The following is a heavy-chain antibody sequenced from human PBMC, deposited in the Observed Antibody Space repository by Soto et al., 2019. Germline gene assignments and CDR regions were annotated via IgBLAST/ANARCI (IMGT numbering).Heavy chain of an antibody. Sequence: PGGSLRLSCAASGFTFSNAWMNRVRQAPGKGLEWVGRIKSKTDGGTTDYAAPVKGRFTISRDDSKNTLYLQMNSLKTEDTAVYYCTTAGLAARKLYYYYGMDVWGQGTTVTVSS. CDR2: IKSKTDGGTT. CDR1: GFTFSNAW. V-gene: IGHV3-15*07. CDR3: TTAGLAARKLYYYYGMDV. J-gene: IGHJ6*02. D-gene: IGHD6-6*01.